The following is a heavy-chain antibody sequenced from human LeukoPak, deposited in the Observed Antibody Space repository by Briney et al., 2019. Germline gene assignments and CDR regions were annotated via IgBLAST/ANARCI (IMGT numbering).Heavy chain of an antibody. CDR2: ISGSGAVK. J-gene: IGHJ3*02. Sequence: PGGSLSLSCVGSGFTFSNHAMSWVCQAPGKGLEWVSGISGSGAVKYYADSVKGRFTISRDNSKNTLYLQMNSLRAEDTAVYYCAKDDYDSSELTGAFDIWGQGTMVTVSS. CDR1: GFTFSNHA. CDR3: AKDDYDSSELTGAFDI. V-gene: IGHV3-23*01. D-gene: IGHD3-22*01.